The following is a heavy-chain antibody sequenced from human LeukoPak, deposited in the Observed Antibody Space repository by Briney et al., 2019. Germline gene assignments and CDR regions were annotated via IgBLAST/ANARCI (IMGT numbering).Heavy chain of an antibody. D-gene: IGHD3-16*02. V-gene: IGHV1-18*01. CDR2: ISAYNGNT. CDR1: GYTFTSYG. CDR3: ARVLLRLGELSSPLFGY. Sequence: GAPVKVSCKASGYTFTSYGISWVRQAPGQGLQWMGWISAYNGNTNYAQKLQGRVTMTTDTSTSTAYMELRSLRSDDTAVYYCARVLLRLGELSSPLFGYWGQGTLVTVSS. J-gene: IGHJ4*02.